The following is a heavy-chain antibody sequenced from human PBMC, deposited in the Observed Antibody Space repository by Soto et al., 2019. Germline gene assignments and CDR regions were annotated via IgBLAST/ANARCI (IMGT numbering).Heavy chain of an antibody. V-gene: IGHV4-31*03. D-gene: IGHD3-22*01. CDR2: IYYSGST. J-gene: IGHJ4*02. CDR3: ARWVAYDSSGYSTTYYFDY. CDR1: GGSISSGGYY. Sequence: QVQLQESGPGLVKPSQTLSLTCTVSGGSISSGGYYWSWIRQHPGKGLECIGYIYYSGSTYYNPSLKSRVTITVDTSKNQFSLKLSSVTAADTAVYYCARWVAYDSSGYSTTYYFDYWGQGTLVTVSS.